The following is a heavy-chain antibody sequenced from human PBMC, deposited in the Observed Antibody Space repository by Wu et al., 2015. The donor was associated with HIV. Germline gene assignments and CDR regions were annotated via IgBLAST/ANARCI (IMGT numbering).Heavy chain of an antibody. CDR1: GYNFIDYY. J-gene: IGHJ4*02. CDR3: ARLQSLHGLYSNADY. CDR2: INSNRGGT. Sequence: QVQLEQSGPEVKKPGASVMVSSKASGYNFIDYYMYWVRQAPGQGPEWMGWINSNRGGTKYAQKFQGRITMTRDTAVSTAYLELNTLRSDDTAVYYCARLQSLHGLYSNADYWGQGTLVTVSS. D-gene: IGHD3/OR15-3a*01. V-gene: IGHV1-2*02.